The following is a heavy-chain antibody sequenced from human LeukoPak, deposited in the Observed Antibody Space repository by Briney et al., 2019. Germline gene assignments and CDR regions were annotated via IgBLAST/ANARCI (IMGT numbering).Heavy chain of an antibody. V-gene: IGHV4-59*08. CDR1: GASISDYY. CDR2: IYYSAST. Sequence: SSETLSLTCTVSGASISDYYWSWIRQPPGKGLEWIGYIYYSASTNYNPSLKSRVTISVDTSTNQYTLKLSSVTAADTAVYYCARHESFRGYFDYWGQGTLVTVSS. J-gene: IGHJ4*02. D-gene: IGHD3-10*01. CDR3: ARHESFRGYFDY.